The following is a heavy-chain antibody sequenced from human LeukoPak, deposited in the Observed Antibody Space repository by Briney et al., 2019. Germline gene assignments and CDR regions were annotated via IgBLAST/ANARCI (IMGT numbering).Heavy chain of an antibody. D-gene: IGHD2-21*02. J-gene: IGHJ6*02. CDR1: GFTFSRTW. Sequence: PGGSLRLSCAASGFTFSRTWMYWVRQAPGKGLVWVSRINSDGSSTTYADSVKGRFTISRDNAKNKAYLQMNSLRAEDTAVYYCARGLHIVVVTAILNGRGSINGMDVWGQGTTVTVSS. V-gene: IGHV3-74*01. CDR2: INSDGSST. CDR3: ARGLHIVVVTAILNGRGSINGMDV.